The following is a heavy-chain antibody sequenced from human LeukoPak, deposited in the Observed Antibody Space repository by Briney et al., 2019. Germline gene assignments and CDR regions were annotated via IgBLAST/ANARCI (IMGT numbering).Heavy chain of an antibody. V-gene: IGHV3-15*01. Sequence: GGSLRLSCAASGFTFSNAWMGWVRQAPGKGLEWVGRIKSKTDGGTTDYAAPVKGRFTISRDDSKNTLYLQMNSLKTEDTAVYYCTTDVLSGYDYDYWGQGTLVTVSS. CDR2: IKSKTDGGTT. CDR3: TTDVLSGYDYDY. D-gene: IGHD5-12*01. CDR1: GFTFSNAW. J-gene: IGHJ4*02.